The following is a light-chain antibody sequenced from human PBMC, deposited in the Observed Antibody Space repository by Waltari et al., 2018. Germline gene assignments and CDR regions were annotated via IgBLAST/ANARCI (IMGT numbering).Light chain of an antibody. CDR2: GAS. CDR3: QQYNIWPWA. CDR1: QSVGTN. Sequence: EIVMTQSPATLSVSPGERATLSCRASQSVGTNLAWYQQKPGQAPRLLISGASTRATGFPARFSGSGSGTEFTLTINSLQSEDFTVYYCQQYNIWPWAFGQGTKVEI. V-gene: IGKV3-15*01. J-gene: IGKJ1*01.